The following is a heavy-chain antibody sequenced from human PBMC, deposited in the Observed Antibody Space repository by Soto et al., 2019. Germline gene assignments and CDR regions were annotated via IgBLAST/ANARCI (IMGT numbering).Heavy chain of an antibody. V-gene: IGHV1-69*02. CDR2: IIPILGIA. CDR1: GGTFSSYT. CDR3: ASEPSGYSGYDFWFDP. D-gene: IGHD5-12*01. J-gene: IGHJ5*02. Sequence: SVKVSCKASGGTFSSYTISWVRQAPGQGLEWMGRIIPILGIANYAQKFQGRVTITADKSTSTAYMELSSLRSEDTAVYYCASEPSGYSGYDFWFDPWGQGTLVTVSS.